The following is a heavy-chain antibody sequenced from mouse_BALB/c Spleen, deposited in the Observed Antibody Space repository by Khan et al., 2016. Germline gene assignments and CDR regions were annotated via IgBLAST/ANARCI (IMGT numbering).Heavy chain of an antibody. J-gene: IGHJ4*01. D-gene: IGHD1-1*01. CDR2: ISYSGIT. CDR1: GDSITSGY. V-gene: IGHV3-8*02. CDR3: AGYDGSSYVGAMDY. Sequence: EVQLQESGPSLVKPSQTLSLTCSVTGDSITSGYWNWIRKFPGNKLEYMGYISYSGITYYNPSLKSRISITRDTSKNQYYLQLNPVTTEVTARYYWAGYDGSSYVGAMDYWGQGTSVTVSS.